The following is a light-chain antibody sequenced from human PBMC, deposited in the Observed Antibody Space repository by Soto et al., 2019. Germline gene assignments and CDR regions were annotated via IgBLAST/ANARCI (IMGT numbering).Light chain of an antibody. CDR1: QSVSSN. V-gene: IGKV3-15*01. Sequence: EIVMTQSPATLSVSPGERATLSCRASQSVSSNLAWYQQKPGQAPRLLIYGASTRATGIPARFSGSGSGTEFTLTISSLQSEDFAVYYCQQYNNGPPWTFGQGIKVEIK. CDR3: QQYNNGPPWT. J-gene: IGKJ1*01. CDR2: GAS.